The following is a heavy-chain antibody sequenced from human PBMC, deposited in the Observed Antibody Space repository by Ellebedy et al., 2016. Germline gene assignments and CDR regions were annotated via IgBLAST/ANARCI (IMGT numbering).Heavy chain of an antibody. Sequence: GESLKISXAASGFTFSGYNMNWVRQAPGKGLEWVSSISSRNSIYYADLVKGRFTISRDNSRNTVYLQMNSLGVDDTGVYYCRQGHYADYWGQGTLVTVSS. V-gene: IGHV3-69-1*01. J-gene: IGHJ4*02. CDR2: ISSRNSI. D-gene: IGHD3-16*01. CDR3: RQGHYADY. CDR1: GFTFSGYN.